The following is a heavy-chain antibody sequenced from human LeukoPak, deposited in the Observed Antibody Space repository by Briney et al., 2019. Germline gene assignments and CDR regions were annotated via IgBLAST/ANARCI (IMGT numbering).Heavy chain of an antibody. CDR1: GGSISSSSYY. V-gene: IGHV4-39*01. J-gene: IGHJ4*02. CDR2: IYYNGDT. CDR3: ARSIVPGTRKIDY. D-gene: IGHD6-19*01. Sequence: PSETLSLTCTVSGGSISSSSYYWGWIRQPPGKGLEWIGNIYYNGDTYYHPSLKSRVTISVDTSKNQFSLKLSSVTAADTAVYYCARSIVPGTRKIDYWGQGTLVTVSS.